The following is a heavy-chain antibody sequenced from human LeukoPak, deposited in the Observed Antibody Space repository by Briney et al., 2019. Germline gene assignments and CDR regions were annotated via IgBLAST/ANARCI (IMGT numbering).Heavy chain of an antibody. J-gene: IGHJ5*02. CDR1: GGTFSSYA. CDR3: APETASNRYWFDP. Sequence: ASVKVSCKASGGTFSSYAISWVRQAPGQGLEWMGRIIPIFGTANYAQKFQGRVTITTDESTSTDYMELSSLRSEDTAVYYCAPETASNRYWFDPWGQGTLVTVSS. D-gene: IGHD1-14*01. V-gene: IGHV1-69*05. CDR2: IIPIFGTA.